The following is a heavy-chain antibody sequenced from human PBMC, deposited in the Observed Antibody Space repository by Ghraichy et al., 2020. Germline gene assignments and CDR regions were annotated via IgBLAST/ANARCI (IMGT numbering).Heavy chain of an antibody. CDR1: GGSFSGYY. D-gene: IGHD6-6*01. Sequence: SETLSLTCAVYGGSFSGYYWSWIRQPPGKGLEWIGEINHSGSTNYNPSLKSRVTISVDTSKNQFSLKLSSVTAADTAVYYCASEGVSSSETADYWGQGTLVTVSS. CDR3: ASEGVSSSETADY. J-gene: IGHJ4*02. V-gene: IGHV4-34*01. CDR2: INHSGST.